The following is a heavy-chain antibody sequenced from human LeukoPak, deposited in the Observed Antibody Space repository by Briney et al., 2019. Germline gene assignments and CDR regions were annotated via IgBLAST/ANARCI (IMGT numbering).Heavy chain of an antibody. CDR1: GYTFTTYA. Sequence: ASVKVSCKASGYTFTTYAINWVRQAPGQGLEWMGRINPNSGGTNYAQKFQGRVTMTRDTSISTAYMELSRLRSDDTAVYYCARTINYDSSGYYPLFDYWGQGTLVTVSS. V-gene: IGHV1-2*06. D-gene: IGHD3-22*01. CDR3: ARTINYDSSGYYPLFDY. CDR2: INPNSGGT. J-gene: IGHJ4*02.